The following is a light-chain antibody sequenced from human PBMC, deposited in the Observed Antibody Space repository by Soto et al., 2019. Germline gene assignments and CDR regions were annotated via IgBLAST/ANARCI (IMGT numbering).Light chain of an antibody. CDR3: SSYTSSSTYV. J-gene: IGLJ1*01. Sequence: QPVLTQPASVSGSDGQSITISCTGTSSDVGTYDHVSWYQQRPGKAPKLMIYDVSNRPSGVSNRFSGSKSGNTASLTISGLQGDDEADYYCSSYTSSSTYVFGTGTKLTVL. CDR2: DVS. V-gene: IGLV2-14*01. CDR1: SSDVGTYDH.